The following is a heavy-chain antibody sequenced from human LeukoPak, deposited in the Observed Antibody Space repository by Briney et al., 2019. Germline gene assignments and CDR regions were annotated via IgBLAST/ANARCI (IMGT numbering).Heavy chain of an antibody. D-gene: IGHD5-18*01. V-gene: IGHV5-51*01. Sequence: GESLKIPCKGSGYSFPNYWIGWVRQMPGKGLEGIGIVYPATSDTTYSPSFQGQVTISADKSSSTAYLQWSSLKASDTAIYYCASPKTLGGYNYEFEFWGQGTLVTVSS. CDR1: GYSFPNYW. CDR2: VYPATSDT. J-gene: IGHJ4*02. CDR3: ASPKTLGGYNYEFEF.